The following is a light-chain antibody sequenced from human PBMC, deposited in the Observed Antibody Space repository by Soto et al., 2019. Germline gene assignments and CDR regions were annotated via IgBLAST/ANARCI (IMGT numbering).Light chain of an antibody. Sequence: EIVLTQSPDTLSLSPGGRATLSCRASQSVGSSLAWYQQKPGQAPRLLIYDASNRHTGIPARFSGSGSGTDFTLAISGLEPEDFAVYFCQQRSRSLTFGGGTRVEIK. J-gene: IGKJ4*01. V-gene: IGKV3-11*01. CDR1: QSVGSS. CDR2: DAS. CDR3: QQRSRSLT.